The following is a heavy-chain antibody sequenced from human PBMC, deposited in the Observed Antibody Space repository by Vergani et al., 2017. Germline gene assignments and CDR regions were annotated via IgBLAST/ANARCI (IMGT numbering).Heavy chain of an antibody. CDR2: ISTYNGNT. CDR3: ARGIGWGGYFDY. J-gene: IGHJ4*02. Sequence: QVQLVQSGAEVNKPPSSLKVSSPPSLFTFCPSPFCWVRPAPGQGLVWIGWISTYNGNTNFAQKLQGRVTMTTDTSTSTVYMELGSLISDDTAVYYCARGIGWGGYFDYWGQGTLVTVSS. CDR1: LFTFCPSP. D-gene: IGHD7-27*01. V-gene: IGHV1-18*01.